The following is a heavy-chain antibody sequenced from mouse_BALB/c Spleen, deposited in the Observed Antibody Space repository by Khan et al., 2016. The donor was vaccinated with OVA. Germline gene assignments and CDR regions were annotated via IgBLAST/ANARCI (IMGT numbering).Heavy chain of an antibody. Sequence: EVQLQQSGPNLVKPSPSLSLTCTVTGYSFTSGYSWHWIRQFPGNILQCMGYIHYSGNTNFTPSLKSKPSFNRDTSSNPFFLQLNSVTTEDTATYCCARDYYGHWYFDVWGAGTTVTVSS. CDR3: ARDYYGHWYFDV. D-gene: IGHD1-2*01. J-gene: IGHJ1*01. CDR2: IHYSGNT. CDR1: GYSFTSGYS. V-gene: IGHV3-1*02.